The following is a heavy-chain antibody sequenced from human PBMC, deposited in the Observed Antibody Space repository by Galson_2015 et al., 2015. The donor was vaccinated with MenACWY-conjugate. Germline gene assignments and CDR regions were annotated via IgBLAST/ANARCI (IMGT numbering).Heavy chain of an antibody. CDR2: IRTITGST. V-gene: IGHV3-23*01. D-gene: IGHD6-19*01. Sequence: SLRLSCAASGFTFSNSAMNWVRQAPGKGLEWVSGIRTITGSTYYADSVKGRFTISRDQSKDTLNLQMNSLRADDTAVYYCARWVAVKMIEYCGQGTLVTVSS. J-gene: IGHJ4*02. CDR3: ARWVAVKMIEY. CDR1: GFTFSNSA.